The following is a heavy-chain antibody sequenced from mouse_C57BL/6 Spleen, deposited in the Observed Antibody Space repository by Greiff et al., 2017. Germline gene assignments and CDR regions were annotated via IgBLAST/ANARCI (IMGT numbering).Heavy chain of an antibody. D-gene: IGHD1-1*01. Sequence: SGPELVKPGASVKIPCKASGYTFTDYNMDWVKQSHGKSLEWIGDINPNNGGTIYNQKFKGKATLTVDKSSSTAYMELRSLTSEDTAVYYCARSEYYGSSFDYWGQGTTLTVSS. J-gene: IGHJ2*01. CDR3: ARSEYYGSSFDY. CDR2: INPNNGGT. V-gene: IGHV1-18*01. CDR1: GYTFTDYN.